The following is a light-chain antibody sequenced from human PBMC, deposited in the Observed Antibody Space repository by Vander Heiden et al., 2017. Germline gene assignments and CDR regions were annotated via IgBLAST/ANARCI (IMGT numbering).Light chain of an antibody. J-gene: IGKJ2*01. CDR2: KAS. Sequence: IQMTQSPGTLSASVGDRVIITCRASQRISRWLAWKQQKPGITPKLLIYKASSLGSGVPSRFSGSGSGKEFSLTVSSLQPDDFATSYCQQYSNYSPGTFGQGTTLEIK. CDR3: QQYSNYSPGT. V-gene: IGKV1-5*03. CDR1: QRISRW.